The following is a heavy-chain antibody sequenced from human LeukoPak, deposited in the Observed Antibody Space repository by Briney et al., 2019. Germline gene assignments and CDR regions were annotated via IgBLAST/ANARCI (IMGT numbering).Heavy chain of an antibody. CDR3: ARDHRTSRVRGVMNAFDM. J-gene: IGHJ3*02. V-gene: IGHV3-48*02. CDR1: GFTFSIYN. CDR2: ITSSSSTI. D-gene: IGHD3-10*01. Sequence: GGSLTLSCAASGFTFSIYNMNWVRQPPGKGLEWVSYITSSSSTIFSADSVKGRFTISKDNAKNSLYLKMNSLRYEDTPVYYCARDHRTSRVRGVMNAFDMWGQGTMVTVSS.